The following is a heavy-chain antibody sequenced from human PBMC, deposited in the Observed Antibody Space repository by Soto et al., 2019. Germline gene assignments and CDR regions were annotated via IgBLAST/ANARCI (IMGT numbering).Heavy chain of an antibody. D-gene: IGHD2-15*01. V-gene: IGHV1-2*02. CDR3: AREILGYCSGGSCYEPLHNWFDP. CDR1: GYTFTGYY. CDR2: INPNSGGT. Sequence: ASVKVSCKASGYTFTGYYMHWVRQAPGQGLEWIGWINPNSGGTNYAQKFQGRVTMTRDTSISTAYMELSRLRSDDTAVYYCAREILGYCSGGSCYEPLHNWFDPWGQGTLVTVSS. J-gene: IGHJ5*02.